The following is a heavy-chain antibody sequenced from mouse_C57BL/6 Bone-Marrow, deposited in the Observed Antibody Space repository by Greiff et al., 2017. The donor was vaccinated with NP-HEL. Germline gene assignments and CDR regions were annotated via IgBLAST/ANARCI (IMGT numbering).Heavy chain of an antibody. D-gene: IGHD1-1*01. CDR2: IHPNSGST. CDR1: GYTFTSYW. Sequence: QVQLQQPGAELVKPGASVKLSCKASGYTFTSYWMHWVKQRPGQGLEWIGMIHPNSGSTNYNEKFKSKATLTVDKSSSTAYMQLSSLTSEDSAVYYCARKYYGSSPRWYFDVWGTGTTVTVSS. J-gene: IGHJ1*03. CDR3: ARKYYGSSPRWYFDV. V-gene: IGHV1-64*01.